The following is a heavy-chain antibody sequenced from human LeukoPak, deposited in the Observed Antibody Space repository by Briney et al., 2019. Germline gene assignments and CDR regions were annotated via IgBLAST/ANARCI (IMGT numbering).Heavy chain of an antibody. CDR2: IYYSGFT. CDR1: SGPLTRYY. J-gene: IGHJ3*02. CDR3: ARGPLTPMAPHDAFDI. Sequence: SDTLSLTCCVSSGPLTRYYWRWIRQPPAKGLEGIGYIYYSGFTTYKPSLKSRVTISADTSKNQFSLKLKSVTSADTAVYYCARGPLTPMAPHDAFDIWGQGTMLTVSA. V-gene: IGHV4-59*08. D-gene: IGHD5-24*01.